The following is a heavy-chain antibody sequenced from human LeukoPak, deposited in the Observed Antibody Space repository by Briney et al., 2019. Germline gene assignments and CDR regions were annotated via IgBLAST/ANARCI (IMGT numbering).Heavy chain of an antibody. Sequence: AGGSLRLSCAASGFTFSDYYMSWIRQAPGKGLEWVSYISSSGSTIYYADSVKGRFTISRDNAENSLYLQMNSLRVEDTAVYYCARAPTVLVGYCSSSSCQADYWGQGTLVTVSS. V-gene: IGHV3-11*04. CDR2: ISSSGSTI. J-gene: IGHJ4*02. CDR1: GFTFSDYY. D-gene: IGHD2-2*01. CDR3: ARAPTVLVGYCSSSSCQADY.